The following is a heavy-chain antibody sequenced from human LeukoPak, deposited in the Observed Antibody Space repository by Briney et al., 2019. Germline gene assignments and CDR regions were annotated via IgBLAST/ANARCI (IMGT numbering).Heavy chain of an antibody. CDR3: ARADSSIAARLSRSSISNYYYYMDV. CDR1: GFTFISYW. J-gene: IGHJ6*03. Sequence: GGSLRLSCAASGFTFISYWMSWVRQAPGKGLEWVANIKQDGSEKYYVDSVKGRFTISRDNAKNSLYLQMNSLRAEDTAVYYCARADSSIAARLSRSSISNYYYYMDVWGKGTTVTVSS. V-gene: IGHV3-7*01. CDR2: IKQDGSEK. D-gene: IGHD6-6*01.